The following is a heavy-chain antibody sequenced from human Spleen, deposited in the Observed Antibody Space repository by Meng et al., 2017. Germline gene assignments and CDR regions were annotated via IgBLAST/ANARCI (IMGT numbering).Heavy chain of an antibody. J-gene: IGHJ5*02. CDR1: GGSISTSGYY. CDR3: VRSSGWVRTEFDP. V-gene: IGHV4-39*01. CDR2: IGHSGIT. D-gene: IGHD6-19*01. Sequence: QPQLQVSGPGCGKGSEGLSLTCIVSGGSISTSGYYWVWIRPPPGQGLEWIGGIGHSGITCYTPSLKRRVTVSIDTSTSQFSLKLTSVTAADTAVYYCVRSSGWVRTEFDPWGQGTLVTVSS.